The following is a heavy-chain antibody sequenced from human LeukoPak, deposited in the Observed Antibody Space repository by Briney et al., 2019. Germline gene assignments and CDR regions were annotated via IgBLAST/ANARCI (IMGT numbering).Heavy chain of an antibody. CDR1: GFTFSSYA. CDR3: AKESGTFDY. V-gene: IGHV3-23*01. CDR2: ISGSGVST. D-gene: IGHD3-3*01. J-gene: IGHJ4*02. Sequence: PGGSLRLSCAASGFTFSSYAMSWVRQAPGKGLEGVSAISGSGVSTYYAASVTGPFTISRDNSKNTLYLQMNSLRAEDTAVYYCAKESGTFDYWGQGTLVTVSS.